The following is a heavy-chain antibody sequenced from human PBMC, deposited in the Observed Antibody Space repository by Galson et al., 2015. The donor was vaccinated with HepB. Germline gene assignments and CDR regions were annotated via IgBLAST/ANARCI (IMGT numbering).Heavy chain of an antibody. V-gene: IGHV4-39*07. J-gene: IGHJ4*02. Sequence: ETLSLTCTASGGSISSSSYYWGWIRQPPGKGLEWIGSIYYSGSTYYNPSLKSRVTISVDTSKNQFSLKLSSVTAADTAVYYCARAVDTAITYYFDYWGQGTLVTVSS. CDR3: ARAVDTAITYYFDY. CDR2: IYYSGST. D-gene: IGHD5-18*01. CDR1: GGSISSSSYY.